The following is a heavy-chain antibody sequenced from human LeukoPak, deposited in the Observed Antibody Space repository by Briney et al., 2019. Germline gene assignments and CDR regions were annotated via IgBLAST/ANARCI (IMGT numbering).Heavy chain of an antibody. V-gene: IGHV1-69*04. CDR3: ARDLTTLGAFDI. Sequence: ASVKVSCKASGGTFSSYAISWVRQAPGQGLEWMGRIIPILGIANYAQKFQGRVTITADKSTSTAYMELSSLRSEDTAVYYCARDLTTLGAFDIWGQGTMATVSS. CDR2: IIPILGIA. CDR1: GGTFSSYA. J-gene: IGHJ3*02. D-gene: IGHD4/OR15-4a*01.